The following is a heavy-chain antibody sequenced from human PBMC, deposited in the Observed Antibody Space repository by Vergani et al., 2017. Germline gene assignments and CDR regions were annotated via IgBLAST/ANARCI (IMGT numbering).Heavy chain of an antibody. CDR2: INHSGST. CDR3: ARGGHYDILTGYPSPSYFDY. D-gene: IGHD3-9*01. J-gene: IGHJ4*02. Sequence: QVQLQQWGAGLLKPSETLSLTCAVYGGSFSGYYWSWIRQPPGKGLEWIGEINHSGSTNYNPSLKSRVTISVDTSKNQFSLKLSSVTAADTAVYYCARGGHYDILTGYPSPSYFDYWGQGTLVTVSS. CDR1: GGSFSGYY. V-gene: IGHV4-34*01.